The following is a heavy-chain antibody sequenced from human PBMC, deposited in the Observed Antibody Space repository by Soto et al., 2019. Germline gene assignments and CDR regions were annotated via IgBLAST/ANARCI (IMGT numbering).Heavy chain of an antibody. CDR2: IHYSGST. CDR3: ARHSYYSNPLRFDP. J-gene: IGHJ5*02. CDR1: GGSITGYY. D-gene: IGHD4-4*01. Sequence: SETLSLACTVSGGSITGYYWSWIRQPPGKGPEWIGNIHYSGSTNYNPSLKSRVTISVDTSKNQFSLRLSSVTAAETAVYYCARHSYYSNPLRFDPWGQGTLVTVSS. V-gene: IGHV4-59*08.